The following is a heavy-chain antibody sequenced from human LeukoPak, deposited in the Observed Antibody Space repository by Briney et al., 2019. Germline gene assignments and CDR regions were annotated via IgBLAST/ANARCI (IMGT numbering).Heavy chain of an antibody. CDR3: ASKWYCGGDCYHQIDY. Sequence: PGGSLRLSCAASGFTFSSYSMNWVRQAPGKGLEWVAVISYDGSNKYYADSVKGRFTISRDNSKSTLYLQMNSLRTEDTAVYYCASKWYCGGDCYHQIDYWGQGNLVTVSS. CDR1: GFTFSSYS. V-gene: IGHV3-30*03. CDR2: ISYDGSNK. J-gene: IGHJ4*02. D-gene: IGHD2-21*02.